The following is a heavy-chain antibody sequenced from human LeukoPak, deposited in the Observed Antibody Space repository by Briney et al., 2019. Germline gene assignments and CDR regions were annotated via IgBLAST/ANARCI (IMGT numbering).Heavy chain of an antibody. D-gene: IGHD3-3*01. CDR3: ARGKYDFWSGSLDY. V-gene: IGHV4-38-2*02. J-gene: IGHJ4*02. CDR1: GYSISSGYY. Sequence: SETLSLTCTVSGYSISSGYYWGWIRQPPGKGLEWFGSINHSGSTYYNPSLKSRVTISVDTSKNQFSLKLSSVTAADTAVYYCARGKYDFWSGSLDYWGQGTLVTVSS. CDR2: INHSGST.